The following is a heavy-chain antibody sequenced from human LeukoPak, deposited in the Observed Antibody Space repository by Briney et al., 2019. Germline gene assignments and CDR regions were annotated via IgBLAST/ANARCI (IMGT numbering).Heavy chain of an antibody. CDR3: AKDNHGYSYGYGYYYYYMDV. Sequence: GGSLRLSCAASGFTFSSYAMSWVRQAPGKGLEWVSAISGSGGSTYYADSVQGRFTISRDNSKHTLYLKMNSLRAEDTAVYYCAKDNHGYSYGYGYYYYYMDVWGKGTTVTVSS. V-gene: IGHV3-23*01. CDR2: ISGSGGST. CDR1: GFTFSSYA. D-gene: IGHD5-18*01. J-gene: IGHJ6*03.